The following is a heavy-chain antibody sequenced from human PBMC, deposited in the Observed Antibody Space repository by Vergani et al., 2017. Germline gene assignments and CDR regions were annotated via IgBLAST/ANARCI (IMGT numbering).Heavy chain of an antibody. CDR2: IYWNDDK. V-gene: IGHV2-5*01. CDR3: AHSDIFDDNYEYFDY. Sequence: QITLKESGPTLVKPTQTLTLTCTVSGFSVSSSGGGVAWIRQPPGKALECLAIIYWNDDKRYSPSLMCRLTIAKDTSRNQVVLTMTNMDPVDTATYYCAHSDIFDDNYEYFDYWGPGTLVTVSS. J-gene: IGHJ4*02. CDR1: GFSVSSSGGG. D-gene: IGHD4-11*01.